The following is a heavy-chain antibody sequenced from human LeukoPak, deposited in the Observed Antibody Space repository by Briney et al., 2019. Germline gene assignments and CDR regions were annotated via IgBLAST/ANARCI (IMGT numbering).Heavy chain of an antibody. Sequence: ASVKVSCKASGGAFNSYAISWVRQAPGQGLEWMGGIIPIFATTNHAQKFQGRVTITTDESRTTAYMELSSLRSEDMAVYYCARGGWVQQKYYMDVWGKGTTVTVSS. J-gene: IGHJ6*03. CDR3: ARGGWVQQKYYMDV. CDR2: IIPIFATT. V-gene: IGHV1-69*05. D-gene: IGHD5-24*01. CDR1: GGAFNSYA.